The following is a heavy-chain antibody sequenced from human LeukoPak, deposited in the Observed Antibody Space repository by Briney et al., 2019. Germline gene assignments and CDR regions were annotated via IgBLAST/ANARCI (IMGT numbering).Heavy chain of an antibody. CDR2: VSASGGST. Sequence: PGGSLRLSCAASGFEFSGYAMSWVRQAPGKGLEWVSAVSASGGSTYYADSVKGRFTISRDNSKNTLDLQMRGLRAEDTAVYYCARVGYGDPSGAFDIWGQGTMVTVSS. CDR3: ARVGYGDPSGAFDI. J-gene: IGHJ3*02. D-gene: IGHD4-17*01. CDR1: GFEFSGYA. V-gene: IGHV3-23*01.